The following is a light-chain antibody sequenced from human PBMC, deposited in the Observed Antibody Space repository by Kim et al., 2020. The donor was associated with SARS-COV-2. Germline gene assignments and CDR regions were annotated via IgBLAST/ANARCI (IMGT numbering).Light chain of an antibody. J-gene: IGKJ1*01. CDR2: GAS. CDR3: QQYKSSWT. V-gene: IGKV3-15*01. Sequence: SMSPGERATLSCRASPSINSNLAWYQKRSGQAPRLLIYGASTRATGIPARFSGSGSGTEFTLTISSLQSEDFAVYYCQQYKSSWTFGQGTKVDIQ. CDR1: PSINSN.